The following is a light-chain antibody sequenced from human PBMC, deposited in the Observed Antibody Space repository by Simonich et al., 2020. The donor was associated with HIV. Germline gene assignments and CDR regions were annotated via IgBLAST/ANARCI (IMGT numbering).Light chain of an antibody. V-gene: IGKV4-1*01. Sequence: DIVMTQSPESLAVSLGERATINCKPSQSVLYSSNNKNYLAWYQPKPGQPPKLLIYWDSTRESGVPDRFSGSGSGTDFTLTISSLQAEDVAVYYCQQYYTTPRTFGQGTKVEIK. CDR2: WDS. CDR3: QQYYTTPRT. J-gene: IGKJ1*01. CDR1: QSVLYSSNNKNY.